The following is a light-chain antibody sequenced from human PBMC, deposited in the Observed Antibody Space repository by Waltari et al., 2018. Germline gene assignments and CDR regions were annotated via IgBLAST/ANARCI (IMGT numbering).Light chain of an antibody. CDR1: NIGSKS. CDR2: DDS. J-gene: IGLJ2*01. V-gene: IGLV3-21*03. Sequence: SYVLTQPPSVPVAPGKTARITCGGNNIGSKSVHWYQQKPGRAPVLVVYDDSDRPSGIPERFSGSNSGNTATLTISRVEAGDEADYYCQVWDSSSDRVVFGGGTKLTVL. CDR3: QVWDSSSDRVV.